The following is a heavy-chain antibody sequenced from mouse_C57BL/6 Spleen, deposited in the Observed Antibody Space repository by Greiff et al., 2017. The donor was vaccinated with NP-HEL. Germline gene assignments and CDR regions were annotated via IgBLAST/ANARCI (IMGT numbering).Heavy chain of an antibody. CDR1: GYTFTDYE. J-gene: IGHJ1*03. CDR2: IHPNSGST. V-gene: IGHV1-64*01. CDR3: ARNIHWYFDV. Sequence: QVQLKESGAELVRPGASVTLSCKASGYTFTDYEMHWVKQRPGQGLEWIGMIHPNSGSTNYNEKFKSKATLTVDKSSSTAYMQLSSLTSEDSAVYYCARNIHWYFDVWGTGTTVTVSS.